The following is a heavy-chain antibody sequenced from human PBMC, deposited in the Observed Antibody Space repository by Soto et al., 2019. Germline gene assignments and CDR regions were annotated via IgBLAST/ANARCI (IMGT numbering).Heavy chain of an antibody. J-gene: IGHJ6*02. CDR1: GGTFSSYA. V-gene: IGHV1-69*13. D-gene: IGHD6-19*01. CDR3: AREGSTGIAVAGTDETYYYYGMDV. CDR2: IIPIFGTA. Sequence: SVKVSCKASGGTFSSYAISWVRQAPGQGLEWMGGIIPIFGTANYAQKFQGRVTITADESTSTAYMELSSLRSEDTAVYYCAREGSTGIAVAGTDETYYYYGMDVWGQGTTVTVS.